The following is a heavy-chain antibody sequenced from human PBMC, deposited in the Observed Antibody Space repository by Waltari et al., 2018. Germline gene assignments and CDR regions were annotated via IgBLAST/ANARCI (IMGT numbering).Heavy chain of an antibody. D-gene: IGHD5-12*01. J-gene: IGHJ4*02. CDR2: INHSGST. CDR3: ARGPVADY. V-gene: IGHV4-34*01. Sequence: QVQLQQWGAGLLKPSETLSLPCAVYGGSFRGYYWSWIRQPPGKGLEWIGEINHSGSTNYNPSLKSRVTISVDTSKNQFSLKLSSVTAADTAVYYCARGPVADYWGQGTLVTVSS. CDR1: GGSFRGYY.